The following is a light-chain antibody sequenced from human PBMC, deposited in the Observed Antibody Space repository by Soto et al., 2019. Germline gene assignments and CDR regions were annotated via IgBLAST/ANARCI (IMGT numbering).Light chain of an antibody. V-gene: IGKV1-39*01. J-gene: IGKJ1*01. CDR3: QQSYTPWWT. CDR1: QSISTH. Sequence: DIPVTQSPSSHSASVGDRVSITCLASQSISTHLSWYQQKPGKAPKLLIYAASSLQSWVPSRFTGSGSGTDFTLTISSLQPEEFATYYCQQSYTPWWTFGQGTKVDI. CDR2: AAS.